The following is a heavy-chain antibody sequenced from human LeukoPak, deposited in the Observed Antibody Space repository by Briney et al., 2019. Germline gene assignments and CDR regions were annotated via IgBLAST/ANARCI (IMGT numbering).Heavy chain of an antibody. J-gene: IGHJ6*03. D-gene: IGHD4-11*01. Sequence: GASVKVSCKASGYTFTVYYMHWVRQAPGQELEWMGWINPNSGGTNYAQKFQGRVTMTRDTSITTAYMELSGLRSDDTAVYYCARGDYTRDYYYMDVWGKGTTVTVSS. CDR3: ARGDYTRDYYYMDV. V-gene: IGHV1-2*02. CDR1: GYTFTVYY. CDR2: INPNSGGT.